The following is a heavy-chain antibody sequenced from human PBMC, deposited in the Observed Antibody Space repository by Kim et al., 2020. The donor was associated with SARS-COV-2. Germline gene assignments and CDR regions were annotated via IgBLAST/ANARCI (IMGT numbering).Heavy chain of an antibody. CDR3: ATPRSTIAAAGEFDY. Sequence: LSLTCAASGFTFSSYAMSWVRQAPGKGLEWVSAISGSGGSTYYADSVKGRFTISRDNSKNTLYLQMNSLRAEDTAVYYCATPRSTIAAAGEFDYWGQGTLVTVSS. V-gene: IGHV3-23*01. CDR1: GFTFSSYA. J-gene: IGHJ4*02. CDR2: ISGSGGST. D-gene: IGHD6-13*01.